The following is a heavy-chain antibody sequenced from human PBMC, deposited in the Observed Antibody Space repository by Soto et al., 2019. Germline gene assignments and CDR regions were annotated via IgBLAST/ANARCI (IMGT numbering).Heavy chain of an antibody. CDR3: ARWVEVSLDYFDS. Sequence: SETLSLTCTVSGGSISNGYYYWSWVRQNPGKGLEWIGHIYHSGRTYYNPSLKSRVTISVDTSKNQFSLNLSSVTAADTAVYYGARWVEVSLDYFDSWGQGNPVTLSS. D-gene: IGHD2-15*01. J-gene: IGHJ4*02. CDR1: GGSISNGYYY. V-gene: IGHV4-31*03. CDR2: IYHSGRT.